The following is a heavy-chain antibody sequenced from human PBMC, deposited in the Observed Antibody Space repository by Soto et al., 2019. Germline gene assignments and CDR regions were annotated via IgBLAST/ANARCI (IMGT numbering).Heavy chain of an antibody. CDR2: ISDSGDRI. J-gene: IGHJ4*01. Sequence: EVQLLESGGTLAQPGGSLRLSCAASGFTFTNYAMSWVRQAPGKGLEWVSSISDSGDRIYYADSVKGRFTISRDNSRNTLFLELNSLRAEDTAVYFCAKDHISKGIYYFAYWGQGTLVSASS. CDR1: GFTFTNYA. V-gene: IGHV3-23*01. CDR3: AKDHISKGIYYFAY.